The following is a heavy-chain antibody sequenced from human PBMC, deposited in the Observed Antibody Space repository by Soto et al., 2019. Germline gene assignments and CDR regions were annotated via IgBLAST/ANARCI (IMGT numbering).Heavy chain of an antibody. Sequence: SETLSLTCTVSSSSVSSYYWNWIRQSPGKGLEWIGYIYYSGYTNYNPSLKSRITISVDTSKNQFSLKLSSVTPADTAVYYCAGGGMTTVPYWGQGTLVPVYS. D-gene: IGHD4-17*01. CDR1: SSSVSSYY. J-gene: IGHJ4*02. V-gene: IGHV4-59*02. CDR3: AGGGMTTVPY. CDR2: IYYSGYT.